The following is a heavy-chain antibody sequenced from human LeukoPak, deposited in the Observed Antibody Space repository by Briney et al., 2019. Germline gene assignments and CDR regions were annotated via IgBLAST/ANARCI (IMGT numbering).Heavy chain of an antibody. Sequence: ASVKVSCKASGYTFTTYAMNWVRQAPGQRLEWMGWINAGNGNTKYSQEFQGRVTITRDTSASTAYMELSSLRSEDMAVYYCAREKGYCSGGSCYSSHYYYYMDVWGKGTTVTVSS. CDR1: GYTFTTYA. D-gene: IGHD2-15*01. CDR3: AREKGYCSGGSCYSSHYYYYMDV. V-gene: IGHV1-3*03. CDR2: INAGNGNT. J-gene: IGHJ6*03.